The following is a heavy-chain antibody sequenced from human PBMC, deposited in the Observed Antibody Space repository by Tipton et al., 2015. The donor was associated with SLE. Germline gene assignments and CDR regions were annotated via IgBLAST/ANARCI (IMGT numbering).Heavy chain of an antibody. CDR2: IYPGDSDI. CDR1: GYSFTSYW. V-gene: IGHV5-51*01. CDR3: ARQGYCSGGSCYELGY. D-gene: IGHD2-15*01. J-gene: IGHJ4*02. Sequence: QLVQSGAEVKKPGESLKISCKGSGYSFTSYWTGWVRQMPGKGLEWMGIIYPGDSDIRYSPSFQGQVTISADKSITTAYLQWSSLKASDTAMYYCARQGYCSGGSCYELGYWGQGTLVTVSS.